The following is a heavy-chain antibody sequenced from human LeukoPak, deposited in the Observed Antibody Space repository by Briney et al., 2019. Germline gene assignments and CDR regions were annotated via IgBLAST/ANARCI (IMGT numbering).Heavy chain of an antibody. CDR1: GGSISSYY. CDR2: IYYSGST. D-gene: IGHD2-2*01. Sequence: PSETLSLTCTVSGGSISSYYWSWIRQPPGKGLEWIGYIYYSGSTNYNPSLKSRVTISVDTSKNQFSLKLSSVTAADTAVYYCAIFTRGVLDAFDIWGQGTMVTVSS. J-gene: IGHJ3*02. CDR3: AIFTRGVLDAFDI. V-gene: IGHV4-59*01.